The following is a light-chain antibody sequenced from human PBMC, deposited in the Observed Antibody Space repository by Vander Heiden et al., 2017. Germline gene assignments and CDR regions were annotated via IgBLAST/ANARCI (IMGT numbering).Light chain of an antibody. CDR2: DVS. V-gene: IGLV2-14*03. CDR3: SSYTSSSIS. Sequence: QSALTQPASVSGSPGQSITISCTGTGSDVSGYNYVSWYQQHPDKAPKLMISDVSNRPSGVSNRFSGSKSGNTASLTISGLQAEDEADYYCSSYTSSSISFGTGTKVTVL. J-gene: IGLJ1*01. CDR1: GSDVSGYNY.